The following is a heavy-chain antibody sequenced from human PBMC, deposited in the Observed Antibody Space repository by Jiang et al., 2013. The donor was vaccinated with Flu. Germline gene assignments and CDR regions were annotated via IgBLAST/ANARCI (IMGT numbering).Heavy chain of an antibody. CDR2: INPSGGST. CDR1: GYTFTSYY. V-gene: IGHV1-46*03. Sequence: QSGAEVKKPGASVKVSCKASGYTFTSYYMHWVRQAPGQGLEWMGIINPSGGSTSYAQKFQGRVTMTRDTSTSTVYMELSSLRSEDTAVYYCASPRTTGTTLVYWGQGTLVTVSS. J-gene: IGHJ4*02. D-gene: IGHD1-1*01. CDR3: ASPRTTGTTLVY.